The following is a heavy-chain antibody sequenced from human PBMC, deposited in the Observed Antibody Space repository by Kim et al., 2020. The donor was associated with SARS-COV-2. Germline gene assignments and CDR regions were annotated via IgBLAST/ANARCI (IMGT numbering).Heavy chain of an antibody. CDR1: GFTFSEYW. V-gene: IGHV3-74*01. CDR2: IIPDGRST. CDR3: ASSLTPGQY. Sequence: GGSLRLSCTASGFTFSEYWMHWVRQAPGKGLVWVSRIIPDGRSTSYADSVKGRFTISRDNAKNTLYLQMNSLRAEDTAVYYCASSLTPGQYWGQGTLVT. D-gene: IGHD7-27*01. J-gene: IGHJ4*02.